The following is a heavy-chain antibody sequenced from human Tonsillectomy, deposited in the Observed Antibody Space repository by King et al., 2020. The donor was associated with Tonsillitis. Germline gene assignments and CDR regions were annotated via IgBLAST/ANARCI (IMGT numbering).Heavy chain of an antibody. D-gene: IGHD2-21*01. CDR1: GFTFSSYG. CDR2: IHANTGIT. CDR3: ARHGSAYSVDY. V-gene: IGHV3-23*03. J-gene: IGHJ4*02. Sequence: VQLQESGGGLVQPGGSLRLSCEASGFTFSSYGMSWVRQAPGKGLGWVSLIHANTGITSYADSVRGRFTISRANSKNTLDLQMNSLRADDTAVYYCARHGSAYSVDYWGQGTLVSVSS.